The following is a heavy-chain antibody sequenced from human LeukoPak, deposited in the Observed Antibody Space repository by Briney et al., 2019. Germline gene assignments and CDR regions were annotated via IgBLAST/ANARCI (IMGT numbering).Heavy chain of an antibody. CDR2: INTNSGGT. Sequence: ASVKVSCKASGYGFTDYYTHWVRQAPGQGLEWMGWINTNSGGTNYAQKFQGRVTMTRDTSMSTAHLELSRLRSDDTAVYYCAKDTGTFSFGDYWGQGTLVSVS. CDR3: AKDTGTFSFGDY. J-gene: IGHJ4*02. D-gene: IGHD5-18*01. CDR1: GYGFTDYY. V-gene: IGHV1-2*02.